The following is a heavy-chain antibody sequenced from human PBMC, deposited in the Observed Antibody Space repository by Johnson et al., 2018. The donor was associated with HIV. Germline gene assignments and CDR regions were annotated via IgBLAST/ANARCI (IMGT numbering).Heavy chain of an antibody. V-gene: IGHV3-20*04. CDR2: VNWNGGDT. Sequence: VQLVESGGGVVRPGGSLRLSCATSGFTFDNYGMSWVRQAPGKGLEWVSDVNWNGGDTAYADSVRGRFSISRNNAKNSLYLQLNSLRPEDTALYYCVRVGKYCGGDCYSGVDAFDIWGQGTMVTVSS. J-gene: IGHJ3*02. CDR1: GFTFDNYG. D-gene: IGHD2-21*02. CDR3: VRVGKYCGGDCYSGVDAFDI.